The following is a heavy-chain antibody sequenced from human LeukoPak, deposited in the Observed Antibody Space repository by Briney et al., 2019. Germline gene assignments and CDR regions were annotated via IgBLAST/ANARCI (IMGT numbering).Heavy chain of an antibody. Sequence: ASVKVSCKASGGTFSSYAISWVRRAPGQGLEWMGGIIPIFGTPNYAQKFLGRVTITADESTSTAYMELNSLRSEDTAMYYCARSTVSWNKVYCYYGMDVWGQGTTVTVTS. J-gene: IGHJ6*02. CDR1: GGTFSSYA. D-gene: IGHD1/OR15-1a*01. V-gene: IGHV1-69*13. CDR3: ARSTVSWNKVYCYYGMDV. CDR2: IIPIFGTP.